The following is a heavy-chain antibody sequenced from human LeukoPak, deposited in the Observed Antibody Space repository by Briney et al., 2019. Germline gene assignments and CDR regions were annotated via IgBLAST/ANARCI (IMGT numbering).Heavy chain of an antibody. CDR2: TIPIFGTA. Sequence: ASVKVSCKASGGTFSSYAISWVRQAPGQGLEWMGGTIPIFGTANYAQKFQGRVTITADESTSTAYMELSSLRSEDTAVYYCAREDIVVVPAAMGAFDIWGQGTMVTVSS. CDR1: GGTFSSYA. D-gene: IGHD2-2*01. V-gene: IGHV1-69*13. CDR3: AREDIVVVPAAMGAFDI. J-gene: IGHJ3*02.